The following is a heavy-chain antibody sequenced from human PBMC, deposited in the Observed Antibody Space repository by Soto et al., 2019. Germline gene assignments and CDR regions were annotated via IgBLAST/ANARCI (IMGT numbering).Heavy chain of an antibody. J-gene: IGHJ4*02. V-gene: IGHV1-8*01. D-gene: IGHD2-15*01. Sequence: QVQLVQSGAEVRKPGASVKVSCKASGYTFTTYDINWVRQATGQGLEWMGWVNPNSGNTGYAQKFQGRVTMTRNTSRNTAYMELSSLRSEDTAVYYCTRGTRVAEYWGQGTLVTVSS. CDR3: TRGTRVAEY. CDR1: GYTFTTYD. CDR2: VNPNSGNT.